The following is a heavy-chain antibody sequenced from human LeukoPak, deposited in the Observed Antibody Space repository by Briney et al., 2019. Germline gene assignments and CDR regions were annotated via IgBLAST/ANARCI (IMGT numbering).Heavy chain of an antibody. CDR3: ARDVVVVPAALPEGNYYYYYGMDV. D-gene: IGHD2-2*01. V-gene: IGHV3-21*01. Sequence: GSLRLSCAASGFTFSSYSMNWVRQAPGKGLEWVSSISSSSSYIYYADSVKGRFTISRDNAKNSLYLQMNSLRAEDTAVYYCARDVVVVPAALPEGNYYYYYGMDVWGLGTTVTVSS. CDR1: GFTFSSYS. CDR2: ISSSSSYI. J-gene: IGHJ6*02.